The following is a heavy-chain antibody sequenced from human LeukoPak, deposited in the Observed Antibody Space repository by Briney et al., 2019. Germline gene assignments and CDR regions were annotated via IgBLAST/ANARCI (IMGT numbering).Heavy chain of an antibody. D-gene: IGHD2-15*01. J-gene: IGHJ4*02. CDR2: ISYSGST. CDR1: GDSMSSGDYS. V-gene: IGHV4-31*03. CDR3: ARDGVGSGLFDY. Sequence: PSETLSLTCSVSGDSMSSGDYSWNWIRQHPDKGLEWIGYISYSGSTFYHLSLDRRLSISLDTSKNQFYLKLRSVTAADTAIYYCARDGVGSGLFDYWGQGTRVTVSS.